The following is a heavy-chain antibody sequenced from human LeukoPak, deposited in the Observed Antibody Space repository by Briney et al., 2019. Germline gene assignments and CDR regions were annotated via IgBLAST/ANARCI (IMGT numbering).Heavy chain of an antibody. CDR1: GFAFRSHA. V-gene: IGHV3-30*02. CDR2: IRYDGSKK. CDR3: AKIPYGDYVLAYYYYMDV. D-gene: IGHD4-17*01. J-gene: IGHJ6*03. Sequence: GGSLRLSCTASGFAFRSHAMHWVRQAPGKGLEWVAFIRYDGSKKFYADSVKGRFTISRDNSKNTLYLQMYSLRAEDTAVYYCAKIPYGDYVLAYYYYMDVWGKGTTVTVSS.